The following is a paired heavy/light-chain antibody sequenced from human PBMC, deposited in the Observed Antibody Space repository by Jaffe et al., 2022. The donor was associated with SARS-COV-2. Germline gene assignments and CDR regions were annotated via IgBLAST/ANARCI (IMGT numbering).Heavy chain of an antibody. D-gene: IGHD2-15*01. CDR2: INHRGST. V-gene: IGHV4-34*02. CDR1: GGSLSGYY. Sequence: QVQLQQWGAGLLKPSETVSLTCAVYGGSLSGYYWSWVRQPPGKGLEWIGEINHRGSTNYNPSLKSRVTISVDTSKNQFSLKLRSVTAADTAVYYCARDHCSGANCYNYWGQGTLVTVSS. CDR3: ARDHCSGANCYNY. J-gene: IGHJ4*02.
Light chain of an antibody. J-gene: IGKJ2*01. V-gene: IGKV1-17*01. CDR3: LQHNSYPYT. CDR1: QGIRND. CDR2: AAS. Sequence: DIQMTQSPSSLSASVGDRVTITCRASQGIRNDLGWYQQKAGKAPERLIYAASSLQSGVPSRFSGSGSGTEFTLTISSLQPEDFATYYCLQHNSYPYTYGQGTKLEIK.